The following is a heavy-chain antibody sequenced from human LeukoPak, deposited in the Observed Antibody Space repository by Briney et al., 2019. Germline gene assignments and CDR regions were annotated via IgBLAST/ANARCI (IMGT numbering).Heavy chain of an antibody. V-gene: IGHV4-38-2*02. CDR3: ARDPYGDYASSPSFIDY. CDR2: IYHSGST. D-gene: IGHD4-17*01. J-gene: IGHJ4*02. Sequence: SETLSLTCTVSGYSISSGYYWGWIRQPPGKGLEWIGSIYHSGSTYYNPSLRSRVTISVDTSKNQFSLKLSSVTAADTAVYYCARDPYGDYASSPSFIDYWGQGTLVTVSS. CDR1: GYSISSGYY.